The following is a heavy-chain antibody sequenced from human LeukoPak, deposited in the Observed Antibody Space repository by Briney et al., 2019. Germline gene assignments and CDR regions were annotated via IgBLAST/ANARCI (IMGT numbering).Heavy chain of an antibody. CDR2: IYYSGST. Sequence: SETLSLTCTVSGGSISSSGYYWGWIRQPPGKGLEWIGSIYYSGSTYYNPSLKSRVTISVDTSKNQFSLKLSSVTAADTAVYYCARGYYYDSSGYYPFDYWGQGTLVTVSS. CDR3: ARGYYYDSSGYYPFDY. CDR1: GGSISSSGYY. J-gene: IGHJ4*02. V-gene: IGHV4-39*07. D-gene: IGHD3-22*01.